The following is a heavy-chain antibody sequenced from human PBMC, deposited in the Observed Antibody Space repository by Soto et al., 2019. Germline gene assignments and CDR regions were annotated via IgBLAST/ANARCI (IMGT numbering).Heavy chain of an antibody. CDR1: GGTFSSYT. CDR3: ARHYDFWSGYLPNYYYYYGMDV. Sequence: SVKVSCKASGGTFSSYTISWVRQAPGQGLEWMGRIIPIFGTANYAQKFQGRVTITADESTSTAYMELSSLRSEDTAVYYCARHYDFWSGYLPNYYYYYGMDVWGQGTTVTVSS. V-gene: IGHV1-69*13. J-gene: IGHJ6*02. D-gene: IGHD3-3*01. CDR2: IIPIFGTA.